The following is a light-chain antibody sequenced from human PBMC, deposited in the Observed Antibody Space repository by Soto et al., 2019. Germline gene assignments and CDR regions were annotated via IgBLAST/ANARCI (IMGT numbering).Light chain of an antibody. CDR3: QQYNSYPWT. J-gene: IGKJ1*01. CDR1: QSISIW. Sequence: DIQMTQSPSTLSASVGDRVTITCRASQSISIWLAWYQQKPGKAPKLLIYDAASLESGVPSRFNGSGSGTEFTLTISSLQPDDFATYYCQQYNSYPWTFGQGTKVEIK. CDR2: DAA. V-gene: IGKV1-5*01.